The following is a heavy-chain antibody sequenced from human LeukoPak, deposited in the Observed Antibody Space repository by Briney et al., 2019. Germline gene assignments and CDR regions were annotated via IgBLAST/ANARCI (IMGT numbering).Heavy chain of an antibody. V-gene: IGHV1-69*01. J-gene: IGHJ4*02. CDR3: AGDTVASLDY. CDR2: IIPMFGTT. Sequence: ASVKVSCKASEVTFSSYAISWVRQAPGQGLEWMGGIIPMFGTTNYAQKFQGRVTITADESTSTAYVELSSLRSEDTAIYYCAGDTVASLDYWGQGTLVTVSS. D-gene: IGHD6-19*01. CDR1: EVTFSSYA.